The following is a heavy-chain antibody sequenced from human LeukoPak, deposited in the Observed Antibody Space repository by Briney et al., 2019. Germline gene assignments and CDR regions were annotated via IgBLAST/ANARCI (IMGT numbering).Heavy chain of an antibody. J-gene: IGHJ3*02. Sequence: PSQTLSLTCTVSGYSLSGGYYWGWIRQPPGKGLEWIGTIYHGGSTYYNPSLESRVTISLDTSKNHFSLNLTSVTAADTAMYYCARVAERTWLPYDAAFDIWGLGTMVTVSS. CDR2: IYHGGST. D-gene: IGHD3-9*01. CDR3: ARVAERTWLPYDAAFDI. CDR1: GYSLSGGYY. V-gene: IGHV4-38-2*02.